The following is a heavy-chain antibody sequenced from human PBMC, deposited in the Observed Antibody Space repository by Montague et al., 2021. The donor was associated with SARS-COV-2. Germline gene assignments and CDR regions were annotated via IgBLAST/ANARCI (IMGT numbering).Heavy chain of an antibody. V-gene: IGHV2-70*01. Sequence: PALVKLTQTLTLTCTFSGFSLSTSGMCVSWIRQPPGKALEWLAVIDWDDDKSYSTSLKTRLTISKDTSKNQVVLIMTNMDPVDTATYYCARMPDQVWLDYWGQGILVTVSS. CDR1: GFSLSTSGMC. D-gene: IGHD5-18*01. CDR2: IDWDDDK. CDR3: ARMPDQVWLDY. J-gene: IGHJ4*02.